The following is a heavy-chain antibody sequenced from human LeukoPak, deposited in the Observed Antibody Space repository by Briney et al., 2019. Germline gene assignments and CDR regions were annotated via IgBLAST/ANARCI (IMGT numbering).Heavy chain of an antibody. J-gene: IGHJ6*03. D-gene: IGHD6-13*01. CDR3: ARGNSYSSSWYALHYYYMDV. V-gene: IGHV1-8*03. CDR1: GYTFTSYD. CDR2: MNPNGGNT. Sequence: GASVKVSCKASGYTFTSYDINWVRQATGQGLEWMGWMNPNGGNTGYAQKFQGRVTITRNTSISTAYMELSSLRSEDTAVYYCARGNSYSSSWYALHYYYMDVWGKGTTVTVSS.